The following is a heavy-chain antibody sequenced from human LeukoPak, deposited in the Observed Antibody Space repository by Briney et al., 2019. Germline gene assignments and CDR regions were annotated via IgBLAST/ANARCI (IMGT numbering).Heavy chain of an antibody. D-gene: IGHD3-22*01. Sequence: ASVKVSCKASGYTFTTYTQNWVRQAPGQGLEWMGWIYTNTGDPIYAQGFTGRFVFSLDTSVSTAYLQINSLKAEDTAVYYCARDLGYDSSGYFYGWFDSWGQGTLVTVSS. CDR3: ARDLGYDSSGYFYGWFDS. CDR1: GYTFTTYT. J-gene: IGHJ5*01. V-gene: IGHV7-4-1*02. CDR2: IYTNTGDP.